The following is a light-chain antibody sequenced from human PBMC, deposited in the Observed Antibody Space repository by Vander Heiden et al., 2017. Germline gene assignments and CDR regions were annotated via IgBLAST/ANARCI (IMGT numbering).Light chain of an antibody. CDR1: SSNIGAGYD. V-gene: IGLV1-40*01. CDR3: QSYDSSLSGSV. J-gene: IGLJ3*02. Sequence: QSVLTQPPSVSGAPGQRVTISCTGSSSNIGAGYDVHWYQQLPGTAPKLLIYVNSNRPSGVPDRFSGSKSGTSASLAITGLQAEDEADYYCQSYDSSLSGSVFGGGTKLT. CDR2: VNS.